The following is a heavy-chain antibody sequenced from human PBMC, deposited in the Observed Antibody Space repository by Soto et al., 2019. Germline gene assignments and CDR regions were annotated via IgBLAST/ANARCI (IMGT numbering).Heavy chain of an antibody. D-gene: IGHD6-13*01. CDR1: GGSITSYY. CDR3: ARHGSSWPHHVDY. Sequence: SETLSLTCTVSGGSITSYYWSWIRQPPGKGLEWIGYIYYSGSTSYNPSLQSRVTISVDASKNQFSLKLSSVTAADTALYYCARHGSSWPHHVDYWGQGTLVTVSS. CDR2: IYYSGST. J-gene: IGHJ4*02. V-gene: IGHV4-59*01.